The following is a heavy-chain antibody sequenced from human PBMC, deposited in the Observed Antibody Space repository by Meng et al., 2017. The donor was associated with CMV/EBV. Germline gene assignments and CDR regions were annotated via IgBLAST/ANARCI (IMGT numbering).Heavy chain of an antibody. V-gene: IGHV4-59*01. CDR1: GGSISSYY. Sequence: SETLSLTCTVSGGSISSYYWSWIRQPPGKGLEWIGYIYYSGSTNYNPSLKSRVTISVDTSENQFSLKLSSVTAADTAVYYCATPTNYYYYGMDVWGQGTTVTVSS. D-gene: IGHD2-8*01. CDR3: ATPTNYYYYGMDV. J-gene: IGHJ6*02. CDR2: IYYSGST.